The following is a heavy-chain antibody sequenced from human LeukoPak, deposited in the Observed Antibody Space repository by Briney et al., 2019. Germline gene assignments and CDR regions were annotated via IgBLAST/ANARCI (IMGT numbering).Heavy chain of an antibody. CDR3: AKSKVGAPDYFDY. J-gene: IGHJ4*02. Sequence: GRSLRLSCAASGFTFSSFAMSWVRQAPGKGLEWVSGISGSGGTTYSAASVEGRFTISRDNSKNTLFLQMNSLRAEDTAVYYCAKSKVGAPDYFDYWGQGTLVTVSS. V-gene: IGHV3-23*01. CDR1: GFTFSSFA. D-gene: IGHD1-26*01. CDR2: ISGSGGTT.